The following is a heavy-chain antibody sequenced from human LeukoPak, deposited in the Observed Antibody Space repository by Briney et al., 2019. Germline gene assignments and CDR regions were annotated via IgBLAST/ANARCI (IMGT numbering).Heavy chain of an antibody. CDR3: ATIKRGSIYGYFDF. V-gene: IGHV4-59*11. J-gene: IGHJ4*02. CDR2: MYDSVRT. D-gene: IGHD5-18*01. Sequence: SETLSLTCTVPGVSMSSHYWSWIRQPPGKGLEWIGYMYDSVRTKDNPSLKSRVTLSADTSKNQFSLRLNSVTAADTAVYYCATIKRGSIYGYFDFWGQGILVTVSS. CDR1: GVSMSSHY.